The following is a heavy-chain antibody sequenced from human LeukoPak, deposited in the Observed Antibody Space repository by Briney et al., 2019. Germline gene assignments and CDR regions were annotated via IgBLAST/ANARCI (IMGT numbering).Heavy chain of an antibody. V-gene: IGHV3-30*04. CDR3: ARDRAQRSRAWSWAFDI. J-gene: IGHJ3*02. CDR1: GFTFSSYA. Sequence: GRSLRLSCAASGFTFSSYAMHWVRQAPGKGLEWVAVISYDGSNKYYADSVKGRFTISRDNSKNTLYLQMNSLRAEDTAVYYCARDRAQRSRAWSWAFDIWGQGTMVTVSS. D-gene: IGHD3-10*01. CDR2: ISYDGSNK.